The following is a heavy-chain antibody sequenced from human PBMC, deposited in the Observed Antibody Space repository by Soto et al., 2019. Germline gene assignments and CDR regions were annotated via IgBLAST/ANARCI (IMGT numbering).Heavy chain of an antibody. V-gene: IGHV3-66*01. CDR1: GFTVSSNY. CDR3: ARDRNRGYSYGPWYYYGMDV. D-gene: IGHD5-18*01. J-gene: IGHJ6*02. CDR2: IYSGGST. Sequence: PGGSLRLSCAASGFTVSSNYMSWVRQAPGKGLEWVSVIYSGGSTYYADSVKGRFTISRDNSKNTLYLQMNSLRAEDTAVYYCARDRNRGYSYGPWYYYGMDVWGQGTTVTVSS.